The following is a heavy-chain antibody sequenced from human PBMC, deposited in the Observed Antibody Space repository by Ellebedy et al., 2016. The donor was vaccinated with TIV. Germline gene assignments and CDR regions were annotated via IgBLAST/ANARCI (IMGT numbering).Heavy chain of an antibody. V-gene: IGHV4-38-2*02. D-gene: IGHD2-21*02. CDR2: INHLGST. CDR1: GYSISRGYY. CDR3: AGGGGGDCGGDCYSDN. J-gene: IGHJ4*02. Sequence: SETLSLXXTVSGYSISRGYYWGWIRLSPGKGLEWIGSINHLGSTYSNPSLKSRLTLAVDTSKNQFSLTLSSVTTADAARYYCAGGGGGDCGGDCYSDNWGQGILVSVSS.